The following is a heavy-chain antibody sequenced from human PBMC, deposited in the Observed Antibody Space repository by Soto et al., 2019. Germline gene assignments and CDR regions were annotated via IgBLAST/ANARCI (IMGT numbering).Heavy chain of an antibody. CDR1: GFIFNIYA. CDR3: ATVARYDDFDV. CDR2: IGSTGTTT. Sequence: QLLGSGGGLVQPGGSLRVSCEASGFIFNIYAMTWVRQAPGKGLEWVSNIGSTGTTTYYADSVKGRFAISRYNSKSTLYLQMNSLRAEDTAVYYCATVARYDDFDVWGQGTMVTVSS. D-gene: IGHD3-9*01. V-gene: IGHV3-23*01. J-gene: IGHJ3*01.